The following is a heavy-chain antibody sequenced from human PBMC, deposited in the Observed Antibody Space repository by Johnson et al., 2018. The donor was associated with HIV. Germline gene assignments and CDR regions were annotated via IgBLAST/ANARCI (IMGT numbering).Heavy chain of an antibody. CDR1: GFTFSSYD. J-gene: IGHJ3*02. CDR2: IGTAGDT. D-gene: IGHD1-26*01. CDR3: ARGGGSPGAFDI. V-gene: IGHV3-13*01. Sequence: EVQLVESGGGVVQPGRSLRLSCAASGFTFSSYDMHWVRQATGKGLEWVSAIGTAGDTYYPGSVKGRFTISRENAKNSLYLQMNSLRAEDTAVYYCARGGGSPGAFDIWGQGTMVTVSS.